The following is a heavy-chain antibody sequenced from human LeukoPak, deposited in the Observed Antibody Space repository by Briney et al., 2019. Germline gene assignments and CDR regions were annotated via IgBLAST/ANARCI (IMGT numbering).Heavy chain of an antibody. J-gene: IGHJ5*02. V-gene: IGHV3-11*01. D-gene: IGHD2-2*01. CDR2: ISSSGSTI. CDR3: AKDSRGSSAWNH. CDR1: GFTFSDYY. Sequence: GGSLRLSCAASGFTFSDYYMSWIRQAPGKGLGGVSYISSSGSTIYYADSVKGRFTISRDNSKNTLYLQMNSLRAEDTAVYYCAKDSRGSSAWNHWGQGTLVTVSS.